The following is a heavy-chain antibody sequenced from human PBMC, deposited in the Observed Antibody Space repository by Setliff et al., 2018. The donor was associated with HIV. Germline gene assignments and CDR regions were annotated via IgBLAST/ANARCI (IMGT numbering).Heavy chain of an antibody. D-gene: IGHD5-18*01. CDR1: GYIFTSHY. J-gene: IGHJ4*02. Sequence: EASVKVSCKASGYIFTSHYIHWVRQAPGQGLEWMGWINPKSGDTNYAQVRDRVTISRDIHANTAYVELSSLRSEDTAIYYCARSLREYSYGSPDYWGPGTLVTVSS. V-gene: IGHV1-2*02. CDR3: ARSLREYSYGSPDY. CDR2: INPKSGDT.